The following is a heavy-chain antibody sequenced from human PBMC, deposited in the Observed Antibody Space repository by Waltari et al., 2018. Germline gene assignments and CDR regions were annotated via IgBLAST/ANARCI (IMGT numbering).Heavy chain of an antibody. Sequence: EVQLVESGGGLVEPGGALRLSCAASGFALSIYTMTWVRQAPGKGLEWVSSITSKSTYIHYADSVKGRFTISRDNAKNSLYLQMNSLKAEDTAFYYCARDPGNPIDWYFDLWGRGTLVTVSS. J-gene: IGHJ2*01. CDR1: GFALSIYT. V-gene: IGHV3-21*06. CDR2: ITSKSTYI. CDR3: ARDPGNPIDWYFDL.